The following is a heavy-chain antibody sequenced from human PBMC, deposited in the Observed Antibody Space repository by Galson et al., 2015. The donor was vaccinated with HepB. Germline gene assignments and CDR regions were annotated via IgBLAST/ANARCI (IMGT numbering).Heavy chain of an antibody. CDR1: GYSFTSYW. CDR3: ATTAMTTVTTLTFDI. CDR2: IDPSDSYT. V-gene: IGHV5-10-1*01. Sequence: QSGAEVKKPGESLRISCKGSGYSFTSYWISWVRQMPGKGLEWMGRIDPSDSYTNYSPSFQGHVTISADKSISTAYLQWSSLKASDTAMYYCATTAMTTVTTLTFDIWGQGTMVTVSS. D-gene: IGHD4-17*01. J-gene: IGHJ3*02.